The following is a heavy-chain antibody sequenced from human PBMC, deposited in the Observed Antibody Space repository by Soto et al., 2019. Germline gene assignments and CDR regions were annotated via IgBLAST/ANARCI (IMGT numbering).Heavy chain of an antibody. Sequence: ETLSLTCAVSGYSINSGYYWGWIRQSPGKGLEWIGSVFHSGTTYSTPSLKTRLTISVDTSKNQFSLDLNAVTAADTAVYYCVRDFGDLHDFWSGSDYWGQGIPVTVS. CDR2: VFHSGTT. CDR1: GYSINSGYY. CDR3: VRDFGDLHDFWSGSDY. V-gene: IGHV4-38-2*02. D-gene: IGHD3-3*01. J-gene: IGHJ4*02.